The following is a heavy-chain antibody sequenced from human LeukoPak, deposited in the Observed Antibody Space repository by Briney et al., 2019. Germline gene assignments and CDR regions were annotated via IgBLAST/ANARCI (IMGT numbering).Heavy chain of an antibody. Sequence: GGSLRLSCAASGFTFSSYGMHWVRQAPGKGLEWVANIKEDGSEKYYVDSVKGRFTISRDNTKNSVFLQMNSLRAADTAVYYCARDSWIELWLGAFDVWGRGTMVTVSS. J-gene: IGHJ3*01. D-gene: IGHD5-18*01. CDR2: IKEDGSEK. CDR3: ARDSWIELWLGAFDV. CDR1: GFTFSSYG. V-gene: IGHV3-7*01.